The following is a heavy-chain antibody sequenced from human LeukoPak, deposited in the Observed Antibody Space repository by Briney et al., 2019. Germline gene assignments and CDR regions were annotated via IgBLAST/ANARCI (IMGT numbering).Heavy chain of an antibody. CDR1: GYTFTSYG. CDR3: ARDLYRDSLPVSWFDP. D-gene: IGHD4-11*01. J-gene: IGHJ5*02. V-gene: IGHV1-18*01. CDR2: ISDYNGNT. Sequence: ASVKVSCKASGYTFTSYGISWVRQAPGQGLEWMGWISDYNGNTNYAQKLQGRVTMTSDTSTSTAYMELRSLRSDDTAVYYCARDLYRDSLPVSWFDPWGQGTLVTVSS.